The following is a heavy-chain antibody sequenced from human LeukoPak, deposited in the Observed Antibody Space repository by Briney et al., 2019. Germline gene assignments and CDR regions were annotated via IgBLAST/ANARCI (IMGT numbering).Heavy chain of an antibody. CDR1: GFTFSDYY. CDR2: ISGDSTFT. Sequence: GGSLRLSCAASGFTFSDYYMSWIRQAPGKGLEWLSYISGDSTFTNYADSVKGRFTISRDNAKNSLYLQMNSLRAEDTAVYYCAKEGFGWYYYDNWGQGTLVTVSS. J-gene: IGHJ4*02. V-gene: IGHV3-11*06. CDR3: AKEGFGWYYYDN. D-gene: IGHD2-15*01.